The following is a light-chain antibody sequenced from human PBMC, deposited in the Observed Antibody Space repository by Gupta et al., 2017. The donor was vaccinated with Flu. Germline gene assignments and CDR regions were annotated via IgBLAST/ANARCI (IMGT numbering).Light chain of an antibody. J-gene: IGLJ2*01. Sequence: QSSLTPPPSLSVSPGQSITISCTGTSSDVGVYNYVSWFQQHPGKAPKLILYEVSNRPSGVSNRFSGSKSGKMASMTISGLQTEDEADYYCDSYTSSDTLIFGGGTKVTVL. CDR1: SSDVGVYNY. V-gene: IGLV2-14*01. CDR2: EVS. CDR3: DSYTSSDTLI.